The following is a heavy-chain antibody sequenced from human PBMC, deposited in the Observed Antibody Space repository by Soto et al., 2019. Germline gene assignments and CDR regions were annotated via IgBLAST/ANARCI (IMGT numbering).Heavy chain of an antibody. V-gene: IGHV1-3*01. CDR3: ARGPPYSSSWYVYYYMDV. CDR2: INAGNGNT. J-gene: IGHJ6*03. Sequence: QVQLVQSGAEVKKPGASVKVSCKASGYTFTSYAMHWVRQAPGQRLEWMGWINAGNGNTKYSQKFQGRVTITRDTSASTAYMELSSLRSEDTAVYYCARGPPYSSSWYVYYYMDVWGKGTTVTVSS. D-gene: IGHD6-13*01. CDR1: GYTFTSYA.